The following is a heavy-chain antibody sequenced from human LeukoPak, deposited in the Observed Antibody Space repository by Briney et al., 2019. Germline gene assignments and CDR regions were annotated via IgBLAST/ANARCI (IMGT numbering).Heavy chain of an antibody. CDR2: IRNDGSDT. CDR3: ARDRGKDYFDN. CDR1: GLTFTSHG. Sequence: GGSLRLSCATSGLTFTSHGFHWVRQAAGKGLEWVAFIRNDGSDTYHANSVKGRFSISRDNSKNTVYLHMNSLRAEDTAVYYCARDRGKDYFDNWGQGTQVTVSS. V-gene: IGHV3-30*02. J-gene: IGHJ4*02. D-gene: IGHD4-23*01.